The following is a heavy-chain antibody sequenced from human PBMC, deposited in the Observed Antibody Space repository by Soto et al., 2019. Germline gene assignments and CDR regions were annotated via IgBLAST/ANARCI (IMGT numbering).Heavy chain of an antibody. J-gene: IGHJ4*02. CDR2: ISSSGRTI. CDR1: GFNFSEHY. Sequence: QVHLVESGGGLVKPGGSLRLSCAASGFNFSEHYMNWIRQAPGKGLEWLSYISSSGRTIYYADSVKGRFTISRDNAEDSLYLQMNSLRPEDTAVYYCARSDELTGFGHWGQGTLVTVSA. CDR3: ARSDELTGFGH. D-gene: IGHD3-9*01. V-gene: IGHV3-11*01.